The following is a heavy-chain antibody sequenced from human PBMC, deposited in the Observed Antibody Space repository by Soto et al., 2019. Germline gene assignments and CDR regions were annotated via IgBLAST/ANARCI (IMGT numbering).Heavy chain of an antibody. D-gene: IGHD3-3*01. CDR3: ARLGFYYDFLSGYYNVHHYYGIDV. CDR1: GGSFSGYY. Sequence: PSETLSLTCAVYGGSFSGYYWSWIRQPPGKGLEWIGEINHSGSTNYNPSLKIRVIISVDTSKNQFSLKLSFVTAADTATYYCARLGFYYDFLSGYYNVHHYYGIDVWGQGTTVTVSS. J-gene: IGHJ6*02. V-gene: IGHV4-34*01. CDR2: INHSGST.